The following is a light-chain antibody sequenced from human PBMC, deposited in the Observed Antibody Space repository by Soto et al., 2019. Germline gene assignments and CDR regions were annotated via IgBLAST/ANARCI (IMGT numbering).Light chain of an antibody. Sequence: DIQMTQSPSTLSASVGDRVTITCRASQGISRWLAWYQQKPGKAPKLLIFKASTLESGVPSRFSGSGSGTEFTLTINSLQPDDFATYYCQHCNDYPWTFGQGTMVDIK. J-gene: IGKJ1*01. V-gene: IGKV1-5*03. CDR2: KAS. CDR1: QGISRW. CDR3: QHCNDYPWT.